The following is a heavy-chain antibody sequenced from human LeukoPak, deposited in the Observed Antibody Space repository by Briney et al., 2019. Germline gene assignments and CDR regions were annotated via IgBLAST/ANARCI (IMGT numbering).Heavy chain of an antibody. Sequence: SGPTLVNPTQTLTLTCTFSGFSLSTSGVGVGWIRQPPGKALEWLALIYWNDDKRYSPSLKSRLTITKDTSKNQVVLTMTNMDPVDTATYYCAHRRSYYDSSGYYYVTHPSYYFDYWGQGTLVTVSS. J-gene: IGHJ4*02. V-gene: IGHV2-5*01. CDR1: GFSLSTSGVG. CDR3: AHRRSYYDSSGYYYVTHPSYYFDY. CDR2: IYWNDDK. D-gene: IGHD3-22*01.